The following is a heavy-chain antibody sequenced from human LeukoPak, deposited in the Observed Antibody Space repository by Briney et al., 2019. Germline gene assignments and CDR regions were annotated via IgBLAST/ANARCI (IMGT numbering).Heavy chain of an antibody. CDR1: GFSFNNYA. CDR2: IYSGGTT. CDR3: ARDRGGWFGELLFDY. Sequence: GGSLRLSCAASGFSFNNYAMSWVRQAPGKGLEWVSLIYSGGTTYYADSVKGRFTISRDNSKNTLYLQMNSLRDEDTAVYYCARDRGGWFGELLFDYWGQGTLVTVSS. J-gene: IGHJ4*02. V-gene: IGHV3-53*01. D-gene: IGHD3-10*01.